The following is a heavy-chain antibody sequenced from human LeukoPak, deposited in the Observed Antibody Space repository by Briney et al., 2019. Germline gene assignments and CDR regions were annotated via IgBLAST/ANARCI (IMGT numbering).Heavy chain of an antibody. V-gene: IGHV4-30-2*01. D-gene: IGHD2-8*01. J-gene: IGHJ3*02. CDR2: IYHSGST. CDR1: GGSISSGGYS. CDR3: AREYEDAFDI. Sequence: SQTLSLTCAVSGGSISSGGYSWSWIRQPPGKGLEWIGYIYHSGSTYYNPSLKSRVTISVDRSKNQFSLKLSSVTAADTAVYYCAREYEDAFDIWGQGTMVTVSS.